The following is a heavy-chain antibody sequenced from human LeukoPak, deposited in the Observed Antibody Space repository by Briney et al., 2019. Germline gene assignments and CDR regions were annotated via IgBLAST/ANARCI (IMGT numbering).Heavy chain of an antibody. CDR2: ISGSGGST. J-gene: IGHJ4*02. V-gene: IGHV3-23*01. D-gene: IGHD2-15*01. CDR3: AQDLHIVGVVAAFHY. Sequence: SGGSLRLSCAASGFTFSSYAMSWARQAPEEGLEWVSDISGSGGSTYYADSVKGRFTISRDNSKNTLYLQMNSLRAEDTAGYYCAQDLHIVGVVAAFHYWGQGALVTVSP. CDR1: GFTFSSYA.